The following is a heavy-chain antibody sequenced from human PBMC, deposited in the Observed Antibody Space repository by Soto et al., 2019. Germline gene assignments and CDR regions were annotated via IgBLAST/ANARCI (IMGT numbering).Heavy chain of an antibody. J-gene: IGHJ1*01. Sequence: QVQLVQSGAEVKKPGASVKVSCKASGYTFTSYAMHWVRQAPGQRLEWVGWINAGNGNTKYSQKFQGRVTITRDTSASTAYMELSSLRSEDTAVYYCARFLGAVRGAKSAEYFQHWGQGTLVTVSS. CDR2: INAGNGNT. V-gene: IGHV1-3*01. CDR1: GYTFTSYA. CDR3: ARFLGAVRGAKSAEYFQH. D-gene: IGHD3-10*01.